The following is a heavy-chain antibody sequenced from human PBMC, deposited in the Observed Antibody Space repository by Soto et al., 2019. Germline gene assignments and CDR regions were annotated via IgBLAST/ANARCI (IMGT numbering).Heavy chain of an antibody. Sequence: GGSLRLSCAASGFTFSSYGMHWVRQAPGKGLEWVTGILYDGSDKYYADSVKGRFTISRENSKNTLYLQMNSLRTEDSAVYYCAKAGGGFGDFVHHWGQGTPVTVS. CDR2: ILYDGSDK. D-gene: IGHD3-10*01. V-gene: IGHV3-30*18. J-gene: IGHJ4*02. CDR1: GFTFSSYG. CDR3: AKAGGGFGDFVHH.